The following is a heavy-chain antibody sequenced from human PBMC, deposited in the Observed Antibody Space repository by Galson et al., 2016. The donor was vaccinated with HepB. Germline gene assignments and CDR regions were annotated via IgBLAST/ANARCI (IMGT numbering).Heavy chain of an antibody. CDR1: GGSITSDNYS. J-gene: IGHJ3*02. Sequence: TLSLTCNVSGGSITSDNYSWSWIRQSPGKGLEWIGYIYHSGSTYFTPSFKSRVTISVDRSTNQFSLKLTYVPADDTAVYYCARGGGYCTSTSCYGVPFDIWGQGTMVTVSS. CDR2: IYHSGST. V-gene: IGHV4-30-2*06. CDR3: ARGGGYCTSTSCYGVPFDI. D-gene: IGHD2-2*01.